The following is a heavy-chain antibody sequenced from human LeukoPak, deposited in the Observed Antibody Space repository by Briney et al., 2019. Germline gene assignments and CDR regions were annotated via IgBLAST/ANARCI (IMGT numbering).Heavy chain of an antibody. D-gene: IGHD6-19*01. CDR1: GFTFSSYG. J-gene: IGHJ4*02. Sequence: GGSLRLSCAASGFTFSSYGMHWVRQAPGKGLEWVAFIRYDGSNKYYADSVKGRFTISRDNSKSTLYLQMNGLRAEDTAVYYCAKDHRSGWYFEAWGQGTLVTVSS. V-gene: IGHV3-30*02. CDR3: AKDHRSGWYFEA. CDR2: IRYDGSNK.